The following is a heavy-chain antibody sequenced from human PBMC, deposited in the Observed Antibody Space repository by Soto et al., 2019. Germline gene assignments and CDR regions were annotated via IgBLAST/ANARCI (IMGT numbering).Heavy chain of an antibody. D-gene: IGHD6-19*01. V-gene: IGHV4-39*01. CDR3: ARHRAVAGLDY. CDR2: IYFSGST. CDR1: GDSVNSDNYY. Sequence: PSETLSLTCDVFGDSVNSDNYYWTWIRQPPGKDLEWIGNIYFSGSTYYNPSLNSRVTLSIDTSKNHFSLKLTSVTAADIAMYYCARHRAVAGLDYWGQGTLVTVSS. J-gene: IGHJ4*02.